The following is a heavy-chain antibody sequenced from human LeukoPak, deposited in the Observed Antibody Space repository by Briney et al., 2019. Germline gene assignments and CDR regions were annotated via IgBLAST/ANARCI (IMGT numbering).Heavy chain of an antibody. Sequence: GASVKVSCKASGGTFSSYAISWVRQAPGQGLEWMGWISAYNGNTNYAQKLQGRVTMTTDTSTSTAYMELRSLRSDDTAVYYCARDLSRYDFWSGYYKVGPPYDYWGQGTLVTVSS. J-gene: IGHJ4*02. D-gene: IGHD3-3*01. V-gene: IGHV1-18*01. CDR1: GGTFSSYA. CDR2: ISAYNGNT. CDR3: ARDLSRYDFWSGYYKVGPPYDY.